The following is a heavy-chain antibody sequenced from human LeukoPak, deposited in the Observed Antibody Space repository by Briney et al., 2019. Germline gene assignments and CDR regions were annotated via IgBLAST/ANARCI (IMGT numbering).Heavy chain of an antibody. D-gene: IGHD2-15*01. CDR2: INPNSGGT. CDR3: ARGRRYCSGGSCPEYFQH. V-gene: IGHV1-2*02. CDR1: GYTFPRYY. Sequence: ASVKVSCKASGYTFPRYYMHWVRQASRKGLECMGWINPNSGGTNYAQKFQGRVTMTRDTSISTAYMELSRLRSDDTAVYYCARGRRYCSGGSCPEYFQHWGQGTLVTVSS. J-gene: IGHJ1*01.